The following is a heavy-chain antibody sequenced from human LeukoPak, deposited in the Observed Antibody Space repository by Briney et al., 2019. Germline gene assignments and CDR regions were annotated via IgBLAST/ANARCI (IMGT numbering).Heavy chain of an antibody. D-gene: IGHD3-10*01. CDR3: AKDSGYGSGNAYYYYMDV. V-gene: IGHV3-43*02. J-gene: IGHJ6*03. CDR1: GFTSDDYA. Sequence: PGGSLRLSCAASGFTSDDYAMHWIRQAPGKSLEWVSLSGDGGTTYYADSVKGRFTISRDNSKHSLYLQMNRLRTEDTAFYYCAKDSGYGSGNAYYYYMDVWAKGTTVTVSS. CDR2: SGDGGTT.